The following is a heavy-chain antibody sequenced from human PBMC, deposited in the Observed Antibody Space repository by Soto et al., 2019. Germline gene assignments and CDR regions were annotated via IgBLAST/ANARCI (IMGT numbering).Heavy chain of an antibody. J-gene: IGHJ4*02. Sequence: SETLSLTCTVSGGSISSGGYYWSWIRQHPGKGLEWIGYIYYSGSTYYNPSLKSRVTISVDTSKNQFSLKLSSVTAADTAVYYCARGRPQLYDKLDYFDYWGQGTLVTVSS. CDR1: GGSISSGGYY. D-gene: IGHD3-9*01. V-gene: IGHV4-31*03. CDR3: ARGRPQLYDKLDYFDY. CDR2: IYYSGST.